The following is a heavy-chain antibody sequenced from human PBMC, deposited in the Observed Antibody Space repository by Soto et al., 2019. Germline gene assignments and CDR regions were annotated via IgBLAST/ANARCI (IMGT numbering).Heavy chain of an antibody. Sequence: RGSLRLSCAASGFTFSSYEMNWVRQAPGKGLEWVSYISSSGSTIYYADSVKGRFTISRDNAKNSLYLQMNSLRAEDTAVYYCARDRGSGGAFDIWGQGTMVTVSS. CDR2: ISSSGSTI. J-gene: IGHJ3*02. CDR1: GFTFSSYE. CDR3: ARDRGSGGAFDI. V-gene: IGHV3-48*03. D-gene: IGHD3-10*01.